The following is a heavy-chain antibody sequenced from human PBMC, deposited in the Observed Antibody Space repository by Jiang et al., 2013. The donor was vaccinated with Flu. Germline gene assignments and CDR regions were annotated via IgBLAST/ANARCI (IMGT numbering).Heavy chain of an antibody. Sequence: GWVRQMPGKGLEWMGIIYPGDSDTRYSPSFQGQVTISADKSISTAYLQWSSLKASDTAMYYCARQDILTGYYHFDYWGQGTLVTVSS. CDR2: IYPGDSDT. J-gene: IGHJ4*02. CDR3: ARQDILTGYYHFDY. D-gene: IGHD3-9*01. V-gene: IGHV5-51*01.